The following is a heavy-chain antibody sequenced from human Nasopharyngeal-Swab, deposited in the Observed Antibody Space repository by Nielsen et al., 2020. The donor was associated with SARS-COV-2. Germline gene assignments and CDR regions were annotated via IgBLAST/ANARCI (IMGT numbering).Heavy chain of an antibody. Sequence: GGSLRLSCATSGITISSNGMNWVRQAPGKGLEWVAYISSSSSTSYYADSVKGRFTISRDNPKNSLYLQMNSLRDEDTAVYYCARDGGIVGATLDNWGRGTLVTVSS. CDR1: GITISSNG. CDR3: ARDGGIVGATLDN. CDR2: ISSSSSTS. J-gene: IGHJ4*02. V-gene: IGHV3-48*02. D-gene: IGHD1-26*01.